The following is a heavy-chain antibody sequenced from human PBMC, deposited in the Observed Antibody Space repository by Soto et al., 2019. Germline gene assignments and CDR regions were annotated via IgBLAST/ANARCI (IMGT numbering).Heavy chain of an antibody. Sequence: GESQKVSCKGSGYSITSYSIVWVSQMPGKGLEWMGIIYPGDSDTRYSPSFQGQVTISADKSISTAYLQWSSLKASDTAMYYCARVFNDFLYYGMDVWGQGTTVTVSS. D-gene: IGHD3-3*01. CDR3: ARVFNDFLYYGMDV. CDR1: GYSITSYS. V-gene: IGHV5-51*01. J-gene: IGHJ6*02. CDR2: IYPGDSDT.